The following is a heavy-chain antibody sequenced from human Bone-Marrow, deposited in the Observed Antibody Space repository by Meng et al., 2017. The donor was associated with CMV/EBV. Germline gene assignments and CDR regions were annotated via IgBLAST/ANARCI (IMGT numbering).Heavy chain of an antibody. CDR2: IYYSGST. J-gene: IGHJ4*02. D-gene: IGHD6-13*01. Sequence: SETLSLTCIVAGGSVSSGSNYWSWIRQPPGKGLEWIGYIYYSGSTNYNPSLKSRVTISVDTSKNQFSLKLSSVTAADTAVYYCAREGSNSSHDYWGQGTLVTVSS. CDR3: AREGSNSSHDY. V-gene: IGHV4-61*01. CDR1: GGSVSSGSNY.